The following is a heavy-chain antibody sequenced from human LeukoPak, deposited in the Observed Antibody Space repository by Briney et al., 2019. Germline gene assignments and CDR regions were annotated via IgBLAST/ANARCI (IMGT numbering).Heavy chain of an antibody. D-gene: IGHD2-15*01. Sequence: NPSETLSLTCAVSGGSISTYYWTWIRQTPGKGLEWIGYSDYSGSTSFNPSLKSRVTISVDTSKNQFSLKLRSVTAADTAVYYCARDRVTLGGYMDVWGKGITVSMSS. V-gene: IGHV4-59*01. CDR2: SDYSGST. CDR3: ARDRVTLGGYMDV. J-gene: IGHJ6*03. CDR1: GGSISTYY.